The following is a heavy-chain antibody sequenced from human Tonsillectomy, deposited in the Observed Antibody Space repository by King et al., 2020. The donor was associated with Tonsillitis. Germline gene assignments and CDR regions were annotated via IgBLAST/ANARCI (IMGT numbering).Heavy chain of an antibody. Sequence: LQLQESGPGLVKPSETLSLTCTVSGGSISSSSYYWGWIRQPPGKGLEWIGSIYYSGSTYYNPSLKSRVTISVDTSKNQFSLKLSSVTAADTAVYYCARHATLHPEWVVVAAHFDYWGQGTLVTVSS. CDR1: GGSISSSSYY. J-gene: IGHJ4*02. CDR3: ARHATLHPEWVVVAAHFDY. D-gene: IGHD2-15*01. V-gene: IGHV4-39*01. CDR2: IYYSGST.